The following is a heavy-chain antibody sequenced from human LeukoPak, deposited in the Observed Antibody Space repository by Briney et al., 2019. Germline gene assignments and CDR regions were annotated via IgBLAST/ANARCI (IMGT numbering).Heavy chain of an antibody. Sequence: ASVKVSCKTSGYTFTDYYMHWLRQAPGQGLEWMGWINPNSGDTNSAQKFQGRVTLTRDTSISTTYLEVSGLRSDDTAVYYCARDGNLDHWGQGTQVTVSS. CDR3: ARDGNLDH. CDR1: GYTFTDYY. J-gene: IGHJ4*02. CDR2: INPNSGDT. V-gene: IGHV1-2*02. D-gene: IGHD1-26*01.